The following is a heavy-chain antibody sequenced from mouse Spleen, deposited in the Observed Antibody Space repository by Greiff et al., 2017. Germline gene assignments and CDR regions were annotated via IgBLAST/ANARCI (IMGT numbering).Heavy chain of an antibody. D-gene: IGHD1-1*01. CDR3: TDYYGSSWDWYFDV. Sequence: EVKLMESGGGLVQPGGSMKLSCVASGFTFSNYWMNWVRQSPEKGLEWVAQIRLKSDNYATHYAESVKGRFTISRDDSKSSVYLQMNNLRAEDTGIYYCTDYYGSSWDWYFDVWGTGTTVTVSS. J-gene: IGHJ1*03. V-gene: IGHV6-3*01. CDR2: IRLKSDNYAT. CDR1: GFTFSNYW.